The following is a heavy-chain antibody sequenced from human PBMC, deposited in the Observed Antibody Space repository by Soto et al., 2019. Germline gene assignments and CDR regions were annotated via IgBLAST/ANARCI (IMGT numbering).Heavy chain of an antibody. CDR3: AKVFHYYGSGSYYNGFDY. CDR1: GFTFRSYA. J-gene: IGHJ4*02. D-gene: IGHD3-10*01. Sequence: PGGSLRLSCAASGFTFRSYAMSWVRKAPGKGLEWVSAISGSGGSTYYADSVKGRFTISRDNSKNTLYLQMNSLRAEDTAVYYCAKVFHYYGSGSYYNGFDYWGQGTLVTVSS. CDR2: ISGSGGST. V-gene: IGHV3-23*01.